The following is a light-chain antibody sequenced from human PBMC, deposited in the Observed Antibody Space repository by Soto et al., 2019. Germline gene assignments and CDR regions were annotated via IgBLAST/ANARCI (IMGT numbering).Light chain of an antibody. CDR3: QQHNNWPPT. V-gene: IGKV3-15*01. CDR2: GAS. J-gene: IGKJ1*01. CDR1: QSISIN. Sequence: EIVMTQSPATLSVSPGERVTLSCRASQSISINLAWYQRKPGQSPRLLFSGASTRATVVPVRFSGSGSGTEFTLSISSLQSEDFAVYFCQQHNNWPPTFGQGTKVEI.